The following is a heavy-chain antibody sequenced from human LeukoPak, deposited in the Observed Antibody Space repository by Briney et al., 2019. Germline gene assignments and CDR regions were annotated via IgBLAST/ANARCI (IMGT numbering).Heavy chain of an antibody. J-gene: IGHJ4*02. D-gene: IGHD2-15*01. CDR2: IRYDGNTK. CDR1: GFTFNSNG. Sequence: QSGGSLRLSCAASGFTFNSNGMHWVRQAPGKRLEWVAFIRYDGNTKYYADSVKGRFTISRDNSKNTLYLQMNSLRAEDTAVYYCARGPHVVVVAATLDYWGQGTLVTVSS. CDR3: ARGPHVVVVAATLDY. V-gene: IGHV3-30*02.